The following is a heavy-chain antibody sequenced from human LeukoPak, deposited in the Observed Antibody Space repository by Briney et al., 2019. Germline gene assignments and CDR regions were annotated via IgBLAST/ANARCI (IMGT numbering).Heavy chain of an antibody. CDR1: GGSVSSGSYY. J-gene: IGHJ4*02. CDR3: ARDKMSYYGSGSWYDY. Sequence: TSETLSLTCTVSGGSVSSGSYYWSWIRQPPGKGLEWIGYIYYSGSTNCNPSLKSRVTISVDTSKNQFSLKLSSVTAADTAVYSCARDKMSYYGSGSWYDYWGQGTLVTGSS. CDR2: IYYSGST. V-gene: IGHV4-61*01. D-gene: IGHD3-10*01.